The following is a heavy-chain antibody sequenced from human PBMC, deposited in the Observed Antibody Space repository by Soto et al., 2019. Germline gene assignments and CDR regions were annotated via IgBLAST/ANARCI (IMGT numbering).Heavy chain of an antibody. J-gene: IGHJ6*02. CDR1: GGSISRYY. D-gene: IGHD5-18*01. Sequence: SETLSLTCTVSGGSISRYYWSWIRQSPGKGLEWIGYIYYSGTTNYNPSLRSRVTISVDTSNNQFSLRLTSVTAADTAVYYCSRAPSAYSRGYGMDVWGQGTRVTVSS. CDR2: IYYSGTT. V-gene: IGHV4-59*01. CDR3: SRAPSAYSRGYGMDV.